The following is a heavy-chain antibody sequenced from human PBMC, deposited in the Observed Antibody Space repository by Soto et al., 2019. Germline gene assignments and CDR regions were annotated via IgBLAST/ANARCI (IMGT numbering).Heavy chain of an antibody. Sequence: GGSLRLSCAASGFTFSSYAMHWVRQAPGKGLEWVAVISYDGSNKYYADSVKGRFTTSRDNSKNTLYLQMNSLRAEDTAVYYCARALTGDSTHWGQGTLVTVSS. D-gene: IGHD7-27*01. CDR3: ARALTGDSTH. CDR2: ISYDGSNK. V-gene: IGHV3-30-3*01. CDR1: GFTFSSYA. J-gene: IGHJ4*02.